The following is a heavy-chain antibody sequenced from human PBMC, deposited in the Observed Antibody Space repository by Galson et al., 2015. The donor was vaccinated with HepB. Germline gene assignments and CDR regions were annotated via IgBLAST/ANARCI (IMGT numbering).Heavy chain of an antibody. CDR2: IYYSGST. CDR3: ARAQSPPHDYSGVAATPWYFDL. D-gene: IGHD2-15*01. Sequence: TLSLTCTVSGGSISSGGYYWSWIRQHPGKGLEWIGYIYYSGSTYYNPSLKSRVTISVDTSKNQFSLKLSSVTAADTAVYYCARAQSPPHDYSGVAATPWYFDLWGRGTLVTVSS. J-gene: IGHJ2*01. V-gene: IGHV4-31*03. CDR1: GGSISSGGYY.